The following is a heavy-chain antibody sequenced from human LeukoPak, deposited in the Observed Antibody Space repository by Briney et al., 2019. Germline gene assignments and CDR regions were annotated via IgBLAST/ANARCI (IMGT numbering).Heavy chain of an antibody. CDR3: ARDKQWLATEGWFDP. CDR1: GFTFGSYA. V-gene: IGHV3-30-3*01. CDR2: ISYDGSNK. J-gene: IGHJ5*02. D-gene: IGHD6-19*01. Sequence: GGSLRLSCAASGFTFGSYAMHWVRQAPGKGLEWVAVISYDGSNKYYADSVKGRFTISRDNSKNTLYLQMNSLRAEDTAVYYCARDKQWLATEGWFDPWGQGTLVTVSS.